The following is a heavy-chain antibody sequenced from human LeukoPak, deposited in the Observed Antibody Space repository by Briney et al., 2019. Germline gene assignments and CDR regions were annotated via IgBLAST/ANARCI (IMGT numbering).Heavy chain of an antibody. D-gene: IGHD1-26*01. V-gene: IGHV3-48*01. CDR3: ARVGSRGDWFDY. CDR2: INSGGSAV. Sequence: GGSLRLSCAASGFTFSTYNMLWVRQTPGKGLEWLFYINSGGSAVHYADSVKDRFTFSRDNAKNSLYLQVNSLRVEDTGIYYCARVGSRGDWFDYWGQGTRVTVS. CDR1: GFTFSTYN. J-gene: IGHJ5*01.